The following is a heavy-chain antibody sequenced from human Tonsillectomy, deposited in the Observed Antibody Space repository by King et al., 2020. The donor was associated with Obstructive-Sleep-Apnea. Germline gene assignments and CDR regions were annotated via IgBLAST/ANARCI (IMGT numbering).Heavy chain of an antibody. V-gene: IGHV3-74*01. J-gene: IGHJ6*02. CDR1: GFTFSSYW. D-gene: IGHD3-10*01. CDR2: INSDGSST. Sequence: VQLVESGGGLVQPGGSLRLSCAASGFTFSSYWMHWVRQAPGKGLVWVSRINSDGSSTSYADSVKGRFTISRDNAKNTLDLQMNSLRAEDTAVYYCAREGMVRGVIIPNLYYYYGMDVWGQGTTVTVSS. CDR3: AREGMVRGVIIPNLYYYYGMDV.